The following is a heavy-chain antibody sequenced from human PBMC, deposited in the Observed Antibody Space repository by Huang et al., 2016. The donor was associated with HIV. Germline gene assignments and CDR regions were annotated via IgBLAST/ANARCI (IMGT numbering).Heavy chain of an antibody. CDR3: ARSDGDYPLFSAFDI. CDR2: INATNGKT. CDR1: GYTFTSYA. D-gene: IGHD4-17*01. J-gene: IGHJ3*02. V-gene: IGHV1-3*01. Sequence: QVQLVQSGAEVKKPGASVKVSCKASGYTFTSYAMHWVRQAPGQRLEWMGWINATNGKTTYSQKLQGRVSIIRDPSARTSYMELSSLRSEDTAVYYCARSDGDYPLFSAFDIWGQGTMVTVSS.